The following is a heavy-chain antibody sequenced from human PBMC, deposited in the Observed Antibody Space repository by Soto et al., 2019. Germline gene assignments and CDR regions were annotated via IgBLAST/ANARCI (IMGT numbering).Heavy chain of an antibody. V-gene: IGHV6-1*01. CDR2: TYYRSKWYN. CDR3: ARALCLFGVVIINYYYYMYV. CDR1: GDSVSSNSAA. D-gene: IGHD3-3*01. Sequence: SQTLSLTCAISGDSVSSNSAAWNWIRQSPSRGLEWLGRTYYRSKWYNDYAVSVKSRLTINPDTSKNQFSLQLKSVTPEYTAVYYCARALCLFGVVIINYYYYMYVWGKGTTVTVSS. J-gene: IGHJ6*03.